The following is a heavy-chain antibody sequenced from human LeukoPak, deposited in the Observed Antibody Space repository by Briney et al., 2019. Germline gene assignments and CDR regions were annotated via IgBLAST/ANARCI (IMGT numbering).Heavy chain of an antibody. CDR2: INHSGTT. CDR1: GGSFSGHY. D-gene: IGHD3-3*01. V-gene: IGHV4-34*01. CDR3: ARGGTYDDFWLTDH. Sequence: SETLSLTCALYGGSFSGHYYTWIRQPPGKGLEWIGEINHSGTTNCNPSLKSRVTISLDTSKNQFSMKLSSVTAADTAVYYCARGGTYDDFWLTDHWGQGTLVTVSS. J-gene: IGHJ4*02.